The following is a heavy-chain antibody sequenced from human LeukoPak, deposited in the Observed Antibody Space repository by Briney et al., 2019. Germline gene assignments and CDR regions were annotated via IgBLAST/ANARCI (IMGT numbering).Heavy chain of an antibody. CDR3: ARDAYYDSSGYPTYYYYYYGMDV. CDR2: ISSSSSYI. CDR1: GFTFSSYS. Sequence: GGSLRLSCAASGFTFSSYSMNWVRQAPGKGLEWVSSISSSSSYIYYADSVKGRFTISRDNAKNSLYLQMNSLRAEDTAVYYCARDAYYDSSGYPTYYYYYYGMDVWGQGTTVTVSS. J-gene: IGHJ6*02. D-gene: IGHD3-22*01. V-gene: IGHV3-21*01.